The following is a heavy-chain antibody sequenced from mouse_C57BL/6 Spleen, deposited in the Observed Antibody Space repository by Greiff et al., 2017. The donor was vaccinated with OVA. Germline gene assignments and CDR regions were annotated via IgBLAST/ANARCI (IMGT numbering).Heavy chain of an antibody. D-gene: IGHD2-3*01. CDR1: GYTFTDYE. CDR2: IDPETGGT. Sequence: QVQLQQSGAELVRPGASVTLSCKASGYTFTDYEMHWVKQTPVHGLEWIGAIDPETGGTAYNQKFKGKAILTADKSSSTAYLELRSLTYEASAVYYCTRRGWVPYWYFDVWGTGTTVTVSS. CDR3: TRRGWVPYWYFDV. J-gene: IGHJ1*03. V-gene: IGHV1-15*01.